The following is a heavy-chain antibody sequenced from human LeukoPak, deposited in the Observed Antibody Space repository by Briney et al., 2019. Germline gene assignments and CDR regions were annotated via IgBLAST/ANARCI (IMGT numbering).Heavy chain of an antibody. CDR3: AGITMVRGVIRAFDI. D-gene: IGHD3-10*01. CDR2: INPNSGGT. V-gene: IGHV1-2*02. Sequence: ASVKVSCKASGYTFTGYYMHWVRQAPGQGLEWMGWINPNSGGTNYAQKFQGRVTMTRDTSISTAYMELSRLRSDDTAVYYCAGITMVRGVIRAFDIWGQGTMVTVSS. J-gene: IGHJ3*02. CDR1: GYTFTGYY.